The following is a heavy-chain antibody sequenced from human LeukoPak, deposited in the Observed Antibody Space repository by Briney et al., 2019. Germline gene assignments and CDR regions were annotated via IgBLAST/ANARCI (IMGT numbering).Heavy chain of an antibody. CDR1: GFTFSSCA. J-gene: IGHJ6*03. Sequence: GGSLGLSCAASGFTFSSCAMHWVRQAPGKGLEWVAVISYDGSNKYYADSVKGRFTISRDNSKNTLYLQMNSLRAEDTAAYYCARDHGENWNNYYYYYMDVWGKGTTVTVSS. CDR2: ISYDGSNK. D-gene: IGHD1/OR15-1a*01. CDR3: ARDHGENWNNYYYYYMDV. V-gene: IGHV3-30*01.